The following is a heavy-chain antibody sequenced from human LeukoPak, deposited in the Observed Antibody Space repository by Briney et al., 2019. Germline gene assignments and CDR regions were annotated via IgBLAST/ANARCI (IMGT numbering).Heavy chain of an antibody. CDR2: ISYDGSNK. Sequence: GGSLRLSCAASGFTFSSYAMHWVRQAPGKGLEWVAVISYDGSNKYYADSVKGRFTISRDNSKNTLYLQMNSLRAEDTAVYYCCVGYPDYWGQGTLVTVSS. CDR1: GFTFSSYA. J-gene: IGHJ4*02. CDR3: CVGYPDY. D-gene: IGHD1-26*01. V-gene: IGHV3-30-3*01.